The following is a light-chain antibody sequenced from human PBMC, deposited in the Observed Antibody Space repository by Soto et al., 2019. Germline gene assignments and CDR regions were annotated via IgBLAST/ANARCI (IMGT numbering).Light chain of an antibody. CDR1: SSDVGSSNF. V-gene: IGLV2-23*01. CDR3: CSFARSSSFYV. J-gene: IGLJ1*01. CDR2: EGD. Sequence: QSALTQPASVSGSPGQSITISCSGTSSDVGSSNFVSWYQQHPGKAPKLIIFEGDRRPSGVSGRFSGSKSGNTASLTISGLQAEDEADYYCCSFARSSSFYVFGTGTTVTV.